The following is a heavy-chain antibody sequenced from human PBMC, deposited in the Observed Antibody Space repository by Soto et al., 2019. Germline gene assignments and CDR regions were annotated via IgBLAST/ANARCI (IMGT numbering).Heavy chain of an antibody. CDR3: ARALSNYVGYYYYYMDV. CDR2: IYYSGST. V-gene: IGHV4-31*03. CDR1: GGSISSGGYY. D-gene: IGHD4-4*01. J-gene: IGHJ6*03. Sequence: PSETLSLTCTVSGGSISSGGYYWSWIRQHPGKGLEWIGYIYYSGSTYYNPSLKSRVTISVDTSKNQFSLKLSSVTAADTAVYYCARALSNYVGYYYYYMDVWGKGTTVTVSS.